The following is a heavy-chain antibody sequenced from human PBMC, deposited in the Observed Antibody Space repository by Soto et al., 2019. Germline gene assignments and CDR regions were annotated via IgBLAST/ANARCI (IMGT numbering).Heavy chain of an antibody. CDR1: GFTFSSYD. D-gene: IGHD3-22*01. J-gene: IGHJ4*02. CDR2: IGTTGDT. Sequence: GGSLRLSCSASGFTFSSYDMHWVRQGTGKGLEWVSAIGTTGDTYYAGSVKGRFTISRENAKNSLYLQMNSLRAGDTAIYFCARAIGPTLFDYLGQGTLVTVSS. CDR3: ARAIGPTLFDY. V-gene: IGHV3-13*04.